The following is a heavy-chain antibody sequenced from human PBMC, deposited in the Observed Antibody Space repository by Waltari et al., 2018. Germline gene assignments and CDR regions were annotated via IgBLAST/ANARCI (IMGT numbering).Heavy chain of an antibody. Sequence: QVQLQESGPGLVKPSETLSLTCTVSGGSISSYYWSWLRQPPGKGLEWIGYIYYSGSTNFNPSLKSRVTISVDTSKNQFSLKLSSVTAADTAVYYCARGGHCPGGVFYLDYWGQGTLVTVSS. CDR1: GGSISSYY. J-gene: IGHJ4*02. CDR3: ARGGHCPGGVFYLDY. D-gene: IGHD2-8*02. V-gene: IGHV4-59*01. CDR2: IYYSGST.